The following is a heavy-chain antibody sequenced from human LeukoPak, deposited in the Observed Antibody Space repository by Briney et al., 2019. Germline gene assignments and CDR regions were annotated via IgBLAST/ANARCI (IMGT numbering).Heavy chain of an antibody. CDR2: IYSSGST. Sequence: SETLSLTCTVSGGFFNEYYWNWIRQPAGKGLEWIGRIYSSGSTDYNPSLKSRVTMSVDTSKNQFSLNLTSVTAADSAVYYCARARGRLLLIDYWGQGTLVTVSS. V-gene: IGHV4-4*07. CDR3: ARARGRLLLIDY. CDR1: GGFFNEYY. J-gene: IGHJ4*02. D-gene: IGHD4-17*01.